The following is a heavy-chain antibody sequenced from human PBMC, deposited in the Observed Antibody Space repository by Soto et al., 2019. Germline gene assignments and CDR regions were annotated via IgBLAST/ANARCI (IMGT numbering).Heavy chain of an antibody. D-gene: IGHD6-19*01. CDR1: GGSISSYY. CDR2: IYYSGST. CDR3: ARPSSGWSHDY. J-gene: IGHJ4*02. Sequence: QVQLQESGPGLVKPSETLSLTCTVSGGSISSYYWSWIRQPPGKGLEWIGYIYYSGSTNYNPSLKSRVTISVDTSKNQFSLKLSSVTAADTAVYYCARPSSGWSHDYWGQGTLVTVSS. V-gene: IGHV4-59*01.